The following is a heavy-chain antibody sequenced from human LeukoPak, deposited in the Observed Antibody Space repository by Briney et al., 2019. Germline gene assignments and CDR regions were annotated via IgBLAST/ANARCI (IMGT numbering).Heavy chain of an antibody. V-gene: IGHV1-8*01. Sequence: ASVKVSCKASGYTFTSYDINWVRQATGQGLEWMGWMNPNSGNTGYAQKFQGRVTMTRHTSISTAYMELSSLRSEDTAVYYCARNYDSSGYYYDGSWFDPWGQGTLVTVSS. J-gene: IGHJ5*02. CDR3: ARNYDSSGYYYDGSWFDP. CDR2: MNPNSGNT. D-gene: IGHD3-22*01. CDR1: GYTFTSYD.